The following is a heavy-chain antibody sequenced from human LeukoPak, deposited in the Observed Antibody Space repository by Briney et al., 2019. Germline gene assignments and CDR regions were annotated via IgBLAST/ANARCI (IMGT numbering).Heavy chain of an antibody. J-gene: IGHJ3*01. CDR3: ARGSYYFQNP. V-gene: IGHV3-11*01. CDR1: GFSFSDYY. D-gene: IGHD1-26*01. Sequence: GGSLTLSCAVSGFSFSDYYMSWIRQAPGKGLEWVSYISSSGSTIYYADSVKGRFTLSRHTAENSLYMQVNSQRAEHTGVSFCARGSYYFQNPWGQGTMVTVSS. CDR2: ISSSGSTI.